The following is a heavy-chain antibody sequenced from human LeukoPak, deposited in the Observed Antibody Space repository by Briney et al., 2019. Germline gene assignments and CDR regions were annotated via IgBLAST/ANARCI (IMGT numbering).Heavy chain of an antibody. V-gene: IGHV3-23*01. CDR1: GFTFSDYA. Sequence: GGSLRLSCVASGFTFSDYAMNWVRQAPGKGLEWVSTFKANYNQVYYAESVRGRFTISTDNSKNTAYLQMNSLRVEDTALYCCARSVPDYTRFDFWGQGALVTVSS. J-gene: IGHJ4*02. D-gene: IGHD4-11*01. CDR3: ARSVPDYTRFDF. CDR2: FKANYNQV.